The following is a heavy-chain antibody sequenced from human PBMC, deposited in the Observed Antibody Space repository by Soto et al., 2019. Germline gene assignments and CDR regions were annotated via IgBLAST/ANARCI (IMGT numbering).Heavy chain of an antibody. V-gene: IGHV4-31*03. Sequence: QVQLQESGPGLVKPSQTLSLTCTVSGGSISSGGYYWTWIRQHPGKGLEWIGYNYYSGITYYNPSLKSRVTISLDTSKNQFSLKLSSVTAVDTAVYYGARGSSIAGLYYGMDVWGQGTTVTVSS. D-gene: IGHD6-6*01. CDR3: ARGSSIAGLYYGMDV. J-gene: IGHJ6*02. CDR2: NYYSGIT. CDR1: GGSISSGGYY.